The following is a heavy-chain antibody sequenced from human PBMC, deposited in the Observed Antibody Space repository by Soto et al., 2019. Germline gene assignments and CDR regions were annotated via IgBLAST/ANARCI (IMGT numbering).Heavy chain of an antibody. J-gene: IGHJ4*02. CDR3: ARENGYSYGYTLDH. CDR2: IYYSGST. D-gene: IGHD5-18*01. V-gene: IGHV4-59*01. Sequence: SETLSLTSRVAGGSISSYYWSWIRQHPGKGLEWIGYIYYSGSTNYNPSLKSRVTISVDTSKNQFSLKLSSVTAADTAVYYCARENGYSYGYTLDHWGQGTLVTVSS. CDR1: GGSISSYY.